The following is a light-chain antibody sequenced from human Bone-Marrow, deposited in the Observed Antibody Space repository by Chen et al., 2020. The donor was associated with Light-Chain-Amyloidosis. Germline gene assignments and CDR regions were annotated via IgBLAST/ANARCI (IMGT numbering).Light chain of an antibody. CDR2: EDE. Sequence: NLMLTQPHSVSESPGKTVIIFCTRSSGSIATNYVQCSQQRPGSSPAHVSYEDEQITSWVPDGCSGSIDRSSNAASLTISGLKTEDGADDYCQSYQGRTQGVLGGGTKLTVL. CDR1: SGSIATNY. CDR3: QSYQGRTQGV. J-gene: IGLJ3*02. V-gene: IGLV6-57*01.